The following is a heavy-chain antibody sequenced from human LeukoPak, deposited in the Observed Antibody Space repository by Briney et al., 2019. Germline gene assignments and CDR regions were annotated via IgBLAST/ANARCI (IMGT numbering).Heavy chain of an antibody. CDR3: ATSVDTALDFDY. J-gene: IGHJ4*02. CDR2: ISSSSTYT. CDR1: GFTFSDYY. D-gene: IGHD5-18*01. V-gene: IGHV3-11*03. Sequence: GGSLRLSCAASGFTFSDYYMSWIRQAPGQGLEWVSYISSSSTYTNYADSGKGRFTIYRDNAKNSLYLQMNSLRAEDTAVYYCATSVDTALDFDYWGQGTLVTVSS.